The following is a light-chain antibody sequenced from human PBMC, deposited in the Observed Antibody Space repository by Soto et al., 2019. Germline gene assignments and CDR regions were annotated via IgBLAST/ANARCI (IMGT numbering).Light chain of an antibody. CDR1: GRDIGAYDY. CDR3: TSYSSSSPVL. J-gene: IGLJ2*01. Sequence: QSALTQPASVSGSPGQSITISCTGSGRDIGAYDYVSWYQQHPGKAPKLLIFEVTNRPSGVSGRFSGSKSGITASLSISGLQPEDEADHYCTSYSSSSPVLFGGGTKVTVL. V-gene: IGLV2-14*01. CDR2: EVT.